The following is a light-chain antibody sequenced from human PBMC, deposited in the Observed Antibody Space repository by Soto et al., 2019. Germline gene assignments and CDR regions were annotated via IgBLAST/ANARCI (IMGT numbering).Light chain of an antibody. V-gene: IGKV3-20*01. Sequence: EIVLTQSPGTLSLSPGERATLSCRASQSVSSSYLAWYQQKPGQAPRRLIYGASSRATGIPDRFSGSGSVTDFTLTISRLEPEDCAVYYCQQYGSSYTFGQGTKLEIK. CDR2: GAS. J-gene: IGKJ2*01. CDR3: QQYGSSYT. CDR1: QSVSSSY.